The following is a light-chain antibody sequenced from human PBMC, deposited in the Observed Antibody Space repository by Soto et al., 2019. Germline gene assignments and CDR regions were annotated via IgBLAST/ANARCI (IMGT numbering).Light chain of an antibody. V-gene: IGLV2-14*03. CDR2: DVS. J-gene: IGLJ2*01. CDR3: SSYTSISTWL. CDR1: SSDVGGYDY. Sequence: QSVLTQPASVSGSPGQSITISCTGTSSDVGGYDYVSWYQQHPGKAPKLMIYDVSDRPTEVSKRFSGSKSGNMAYLTISGLQAEDEADYYCSSYTSISTWLFGGGTKVTVL.